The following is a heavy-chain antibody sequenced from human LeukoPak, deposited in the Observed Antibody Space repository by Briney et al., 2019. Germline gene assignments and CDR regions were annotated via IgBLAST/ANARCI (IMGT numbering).Heavy chain of an antibody. CDR2: IIPIFGAP. J-gene: IGHJ4*02. CDR3: ARARGGPAYYFDY. V-gene: IGHV1-69*05. Sequence: ASVKVSCKASGGTFNTYGFSWVRQAPGRGLEWLAMIIPIFGAPNCAQRFQGRVTITTDESASTAYMELSSLTSDDSAVYYCARARGGPAYYFDYWGRGTLVTVSS. CDR1: GGTFNTYG. D-gene: IGHD3-10*01.